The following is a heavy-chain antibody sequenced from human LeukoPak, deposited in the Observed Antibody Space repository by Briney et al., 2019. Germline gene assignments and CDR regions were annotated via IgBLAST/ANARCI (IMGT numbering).Heavy chain of an antibody. V-gene: IGHV4-59*01. CDR3: ATAWRGREGYFDN. D-gene: IGHD1-26*01. CDR2: IYYSGST. J-gene: IGHJ4*02. Sequence: SETLSLTCTVSGGSISSYYWSWIRQPPGKGLEWIGYIYYSGSTNYNPSLKSRVTISVDTSKNQFSLKLSSVTAADTAVYYCATAWRGREGYFDNWGQGTLVTVSS. CDR1: GGSISSYY.